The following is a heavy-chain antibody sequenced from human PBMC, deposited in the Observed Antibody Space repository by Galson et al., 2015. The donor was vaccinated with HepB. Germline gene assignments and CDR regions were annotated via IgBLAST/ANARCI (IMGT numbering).Heavy chain of an antibody. CDR1: GGTFSSYA. J-gene: IGHJ4*02. V-gene: IGHV1-69*13. CDR2: IIPIFGTA. CDR3: ARERSSGYYYGSGHYFDY. D-gene: IGHD3-10*01. Sequence: SVKVSCKASGGTFSSYAISWVRQAPGQGLEWMGGIIPIFGTANYAQKFQGRVTITADESTSTAYMELSSLRSEDTAVYYCARERSSGYYYGSGHYFDYWGQGTLVTVSS.